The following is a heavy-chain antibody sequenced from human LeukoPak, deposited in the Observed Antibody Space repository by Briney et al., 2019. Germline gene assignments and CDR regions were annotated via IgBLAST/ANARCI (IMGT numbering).Heavy chain of an antibody. J-gene: IGHJ4*02. D-gene: IGHD6-13*01. Sequence: GGSLRLSCAASGFTFSSYAMSWVRQAPGKGLEWVSAISGSGGSTYYTDSVKGRFTISRDNSKNTLYLQMNSLRAEDTAVYYCAKAPIAAAGPYYFDYWGQGTLVTVSS. CDR2: ISGSGGST. V-gene: IGHV3-23*01. CDR3: AKAPIAAAGPYYFDY. CDR1: GFTFSSYA.